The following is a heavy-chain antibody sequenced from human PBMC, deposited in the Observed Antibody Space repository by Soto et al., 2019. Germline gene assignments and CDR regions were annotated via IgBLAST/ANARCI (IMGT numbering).Heavy chain of an antibody. V-gene: IGHV3-21*01. CDR1: GFTFSSYS. J-gene: IGHJ4*02. D-gene: IGHD4-4*01. CDR3: ARDNHVTTVTPFDY. Sequence: GGSLRLSCAASGFTFSSYSMNWVRQAPGKGLEWVSSISSSSSYIYYADSVKGRFTISRDNAKNSLYLQMNSLRAEDTAVYYCARDNHVTTVTPFDYWGQGTLVTVSS. CDR2: ISSSSSYI.